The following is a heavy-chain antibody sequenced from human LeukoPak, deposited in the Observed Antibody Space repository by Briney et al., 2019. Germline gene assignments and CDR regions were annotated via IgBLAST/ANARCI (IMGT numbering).Heavy chain of an antibody. D-gene: IGHD3-10*01. V-gene: IGHV4-59*01. J-gene: IGHJ6*03. Sequence: SETLSLTCAVYGGSFSGYYWSWIRQPPGKGLEWIGYIYYSGSTNYNPSLKSRVTISVDTSKNQFSLTLSSVTAADTAVYYCARALWFGESPRATYYYYYMDVWGKGTTVTISS. CDR1: GGSFSGYY. CDR2: IYYSGST. CDR3: ARALWFGESPRATYYYYYMDV.